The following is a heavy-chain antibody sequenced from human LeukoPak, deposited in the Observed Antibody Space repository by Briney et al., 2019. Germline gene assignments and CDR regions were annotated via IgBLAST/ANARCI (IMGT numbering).Heavy chain of an antibody. CDR1: GFTFSSYG. D-gene: IGHD3-22*01. V-gene: IGHV3-48*04. CDR2: ISSSGRTT. CDR3: ARGGNIGYNYNAFDV. Sequence: PGGSLRLSCAASGFTFSSYGMHWVRQAPGKGLEWVPFISSSGRTTYYADSVKGRFTISRDNAKNSLYLQMNSLRAEDTAVFYCARGGNIGYNYNAFDVWGQGTMVTVSS. J-gene: IGHJ3*01.